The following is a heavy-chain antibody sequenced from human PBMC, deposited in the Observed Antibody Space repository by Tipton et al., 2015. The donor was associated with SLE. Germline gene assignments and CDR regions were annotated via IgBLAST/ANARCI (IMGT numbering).Heavy chain of an antibody. V-gene: IGHV3-33*01. CDR2: IWYDGSNK. CDR1: GFTFSSYG. J-gene: IGHJ4*02. Sequence: SLRLSCAASGFTFSSYGMHWVRQAPGKGLEWVAVIWYDGSNKYYADSVKGRFTISRDNSKNTLYLQMNSLRAEDTAVYYCARTTRSSYFDSWGQGTLVTVSS. D-gene: IGHD1-14*01. CDR3: ARTTRSSYFDS.